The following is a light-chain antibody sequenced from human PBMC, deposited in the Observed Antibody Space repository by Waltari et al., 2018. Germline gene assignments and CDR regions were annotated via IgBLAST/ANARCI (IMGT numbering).Light chain of an antibody. J-gene: IGLJ2*01. Sequence: SYELTQPPSVSVSPGPTARITCSGDALPKQDAVWYQPRPGQAPVLVVYRDTERPSGIPERFSGSSSGTIVTLTISGVQAEDEADYYCQSADSSGNYVVFGGGTKLTVL. CDR1: ALPKQD. CDR3: QSADSSGNYVV. CDR2: RDT. V-gene: IGLV3-25*03.